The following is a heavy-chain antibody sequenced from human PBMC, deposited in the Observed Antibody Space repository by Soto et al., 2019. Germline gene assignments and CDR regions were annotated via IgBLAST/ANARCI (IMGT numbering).Heavy chain of an antibody. Sequence: QVQLVQSGAEVQKPGASVKVSCKASGYTFTSYAIHWVRQAPGPRLEWMGWINAGNGNTQYSQKFQGRVTITRDTSASMAYMEVSSLRSEDTALYYCAREQSGEIMTMTDAFDIWGQGTMVTVSS. CDR3: AREQSGEIMTMTDAFDI. CDR2: INAGNGNT. V-gene: IGHV1-3*01. CDR1: GYTFTSYA. J-gene: IGHJ3*02. D-gene: IGHD3-16*01.